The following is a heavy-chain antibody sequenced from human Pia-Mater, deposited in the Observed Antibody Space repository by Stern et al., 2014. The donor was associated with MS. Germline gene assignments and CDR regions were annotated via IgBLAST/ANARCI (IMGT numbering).Heavy chain of an antibody. CDR1: GFTFSSYS. D-gene: IGHD4-23*01. V-gene: IGHV3-21*01. J-gene: IGHJ4*02. CDR2: ISSGGSYV. CDR3: ARGRGGNYRYYFDY. Sequence: EVQLEESGGGLVKPGGSLRLSCAASGFTFSSYSMNWVRQAPGKGLEGVASISSGGSYVYYADSLKGRFTISRDNAKNSLYLQMNSLRAEDTAVYYCARGRGGNYRYYFDYWGQGTLVTVSS.